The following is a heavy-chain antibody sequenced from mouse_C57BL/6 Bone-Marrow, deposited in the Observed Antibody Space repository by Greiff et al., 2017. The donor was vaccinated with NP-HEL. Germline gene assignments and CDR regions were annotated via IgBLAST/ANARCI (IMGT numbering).Heavy chain of an antibody. J-gene: IGHJ4*01. CDR3: ARGTNYYGSSYDAMDY. Sequence: QVHVKQSGAELVRPGTSVKMSCKASGYTFTNYWIGWAKQRPGHGLEWIGDIYPGGGYTNYNEKFKGKATLTADKSSSTAYMQFSSLTSEDSAIYYCARGTNYYGSSYDAMDYWGQGTSVTVSS. CDR1: GYTFTNYW. D-gene: IGHD1-1*01. V-gene: IGHV1-63*01. CDR2: IYPGGGYT.